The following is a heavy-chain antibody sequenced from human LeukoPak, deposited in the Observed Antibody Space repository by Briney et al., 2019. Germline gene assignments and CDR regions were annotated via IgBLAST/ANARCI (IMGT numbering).Heavy chain of an antibody. CDR2: IKQDGSEK. D-gene: IGHD7-27*01. V-gene: IGHV3-7*01. CDR3: ARVWADAFDI. CDR1: GFTFSSYA. J-gene: IGHJ3*02. Sequence: GGSLRLSCAASGFTFSSYAMTWVRQAPGKGLEWVANIKQDGSEKYYVDSVKGRFTISRDNAKNSLDLQMNSLRAEDTAVYYCARVWADAFDIWGQGTMVTVSS.